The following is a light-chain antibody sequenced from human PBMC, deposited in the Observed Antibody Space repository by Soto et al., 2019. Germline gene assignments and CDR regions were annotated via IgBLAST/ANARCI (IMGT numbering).Light chain of an antibody. Sequence: QLVLTQPPSASGTPGQRVTISCSGSSSNIGGNTVSWYQQFPGTAPKLLIYTNNQRPSGVPDRFSGSKSDTSASLAISALQSEDEAHYYCAAWDDSLNGHVFGTGTKLTVL. V-gene: IGLV1-44*01. CDR1: SSNIGGNT. CDR3: AAWDDSLNGHV. J-gene: IGLJ1*01. CDR2: TNN.